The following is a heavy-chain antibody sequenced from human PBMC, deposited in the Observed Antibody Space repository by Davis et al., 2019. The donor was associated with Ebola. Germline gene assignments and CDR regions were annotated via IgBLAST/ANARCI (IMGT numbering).Heavy chain of an antibody. CDR3: ARAEQQLDPFDY. CDR1: GGSISSSNW. D-gene: IGHD6-13*01. V-gene: IGHV4-4*02. J-gene: IGHJ4*02. Sequence: SETLSLTCAVSGGSISSSNWWSWVREPPGKALEWIGEIYHSGSTNYNPSLKCRVTISVDKSKNQFSLKLSSVTAADTAVYYCARAEQQLDPFDYWGQGTLVTVSS. CDR2: IYHSGST.